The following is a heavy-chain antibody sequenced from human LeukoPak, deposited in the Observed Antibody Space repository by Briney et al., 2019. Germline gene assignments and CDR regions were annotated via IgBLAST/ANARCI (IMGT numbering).Heavy chain of an antibody. CDR2: ISSSGST. CDR3: ARHRRITMLAVVTYSHYYSLDV. Sequence: SQTLSLTCTVSGDSISSGDYYWSWIRQPAGKGLEWIGRISSSGSTNYNPSLKSRVTISVDKSKNQFSLKLSSVTAADTAVYYCARHRRITMLAVVTYSHYYSLDVWGKGTTVTISS. J-gene: IGHJ6*03. CDR1: GDSISSGDYY. D-gene: IGHD3-22*01. V-gene: IGHV4-61*02.